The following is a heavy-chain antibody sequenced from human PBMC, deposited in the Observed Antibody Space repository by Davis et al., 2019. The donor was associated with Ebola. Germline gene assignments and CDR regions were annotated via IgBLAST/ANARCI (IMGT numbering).Heavy chain of an antibody. CDR1: GFTFSTYW. Sequence: GESLKISCVASGFTFSTYWMHWVRQAPGKGLVWVSRVNSDGSTTTYADSVKGRFTISRDNAKNTLYLQMNSLRAEDTAVYYCARGNHYAMDVWGQGTTVTVSS. CDR3: ARGNHYAMDV. V-gene: IGHV3-74*01. CDR2: VNSDGSTT. J-gene: IGHJ6*02.